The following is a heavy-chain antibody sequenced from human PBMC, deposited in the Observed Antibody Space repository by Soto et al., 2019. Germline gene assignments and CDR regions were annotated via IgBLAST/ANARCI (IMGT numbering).Heavy chain of an antibody. D-gene: IGHD6-6*01. CDR1: GFTFGDYA. J-gene: IGHJ6*02. CDR2: IRSKAYGGTR. Sequence: QAGGSLRLSCTASGFTFGDYAMSWVRQAPGKGLEWVGFIRSKAYGGTREYAASVIGRFTISRDDSKSIAYLQMNSLKTEDTAVYYCIAARRVYYYYGMDVRGQGTTVTVSS. V-gene: IGHV3-49*04. CDR3: IAARRVYYYYGMDV.